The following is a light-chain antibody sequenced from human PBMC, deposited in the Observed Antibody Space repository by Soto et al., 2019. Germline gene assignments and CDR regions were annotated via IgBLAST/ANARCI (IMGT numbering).Light chain of an antibody. J-gene: IGLJ3*02. Sequence: QSAPTQPPSASGSPGQSATISCTGTSSDVGGYNYVSWYQQYPGKAPKLMIYEVSKRPSGVPDRFSGSKSGNTASLTGSGLQAEDEADYYCSSYAGSSTWVFGGGTKLTVL. V-gene: IGLV2-8*01. CDR1: SSDVGGYNY. CDR3: SSYAGSSTWV. CDR2: EVS.